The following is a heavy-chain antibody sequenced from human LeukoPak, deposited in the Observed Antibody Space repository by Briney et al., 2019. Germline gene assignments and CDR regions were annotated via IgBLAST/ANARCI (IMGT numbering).Heavy chain of an antibody. Sequence: PGGSLRLSCAASGFTFDDYGMSWVRQAPGKGLEWVSGINWIGGSTGYADSVKGRFTISRDNAKNSLYLQMNSLRAEDTALYYCARDRTRVDYGDSGGAFDIWGQGTMVTVSS. CDR3: ARDRTRVDYGDSGGAFDI. V-gene: IGHV3-20*04. CDR2: INWIGGST. CDR1: GFTFDDYG. D-gene: IGHD4-17*01. J-gene: IGHJ3*02.